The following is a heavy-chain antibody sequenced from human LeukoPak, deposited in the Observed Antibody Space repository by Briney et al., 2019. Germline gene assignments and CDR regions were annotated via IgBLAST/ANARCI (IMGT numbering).Heavy chain of an antibody. J-gene: IGHJ4*02. CDR2: ISSSSSYI. Sequence: GGSLRLSCAASGFTFSSYSMNWVRQAPGKGLEWVSSISSSSSYIYYADSVKGRFTISRDNAKNSLYLQMNSLRAEDTAVYYCARALEPKLRSPGYFDYWGQGTLVTVSS. D-gene: IGHD1-14*01. CDR3: ARALEPKLRSPGYFDY. V-gene: IGHV3-21*01. CDR1: GFTFSSYS.